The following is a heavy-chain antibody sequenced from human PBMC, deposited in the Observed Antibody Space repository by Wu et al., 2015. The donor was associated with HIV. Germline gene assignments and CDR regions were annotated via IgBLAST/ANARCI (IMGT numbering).Heavy chain of an antibody. V-gene: IGHV1-2*02. D-gene: IGHD3-9*01. Sequence: QVQLVQSGAEVKKPGASVNVACKVFGYPFSSLYIHWMRQAPGQGLEWMGWIDPKSGAKMYAQKFQGSVTMTIDTSVSTVYMELNGLRSDDTAVYYCAISLILSTGFILFDSWGQGTLVTVSS. CDR3: AISLILSTGFILFDS. J-gene: IGHJ4*02. CDR2: IDPKSGAK. CDR1: GYPFSSLY.